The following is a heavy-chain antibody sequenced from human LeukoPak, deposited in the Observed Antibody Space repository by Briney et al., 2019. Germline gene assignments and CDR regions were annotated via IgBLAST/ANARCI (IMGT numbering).Heavy chain of an antibody. V-gene: IGHV1-69*05. Sequence: ASVKVSCKASGGTFSSYAISWVRQAPGQGLEWMGGIIPIFGTANYAQKFQGRVTITTDESTSTAYMELSSLRSEDTAVYDCAREYYYDSSGPGLVAFDLWGQGTMVTVSS. CDR3: AREYYYDSSGPGLVAFDL. D-gene: IGHD3-22*01. CDR2: IIPIFGTA. J-gene: IGHJ3*01. CDR1: GGTFSSYA.